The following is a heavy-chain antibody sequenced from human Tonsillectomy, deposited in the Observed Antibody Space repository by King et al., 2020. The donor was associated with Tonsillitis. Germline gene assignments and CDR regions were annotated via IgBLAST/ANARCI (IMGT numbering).Heavy chain of an antibody. CDR3: ARAPTIRRFIAHFDL. CDR1: LFTFRSEA. CDR2: IDSSSSTV. D-gene: IGHD3-10*01. Sequence: EVQLVESGGGLVQPGGSLRLSCAASLFTFRSEAMTWVRQAPGKGLEWVSYIDSSSSTVYYADSVKGRFTIFRDNDKNSLYLQLNSLRAEDTAVYYCARAPTIRRFIAHFDLWGQGTLVTLSS. J-gene: IGHJ4*02. V-gene: IGHV3-48*03.